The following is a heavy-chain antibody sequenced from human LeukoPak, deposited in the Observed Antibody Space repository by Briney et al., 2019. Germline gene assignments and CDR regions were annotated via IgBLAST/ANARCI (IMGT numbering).Heavy chain of an antibody. CDR3: ARRSMVRGVYFDY. V-gene: IGHV1-2*02. CDR2: INPNSGGT. J-gene: IGHJ4*02. D-gene: IGHD3-10*01. CDR1: GYTFTGYY. Sequence: ASVKLSCKASGYTFTGYYMHWGRQAPGQGLEWMGWINPNSGGTNYAQKFQGRVTMTRDTTISTAYMELSRLRSDDTAVYYCARRSMVRGVYFDYWGQGTLVTVSS.